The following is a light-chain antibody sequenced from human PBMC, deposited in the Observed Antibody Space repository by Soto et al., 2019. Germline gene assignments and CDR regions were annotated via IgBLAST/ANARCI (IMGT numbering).Light chain of an antibody. J-gene: IGLJ1*01. CDR3: YSYAGSNYV. V-gene: IGLV2-8*01. CDR1: SSDVGGYNY. CDR2: EVS. Sequence: QSALTQPPSASGSPRQSVTISCTGTSSDVGGYNYVSWYQQHPGKAPKLMIYEVSKRPSGVPDRFSGSKSGNTASLTVSGLQAEDEADYYCYSYAGSNYVFGTGTKVTVL.